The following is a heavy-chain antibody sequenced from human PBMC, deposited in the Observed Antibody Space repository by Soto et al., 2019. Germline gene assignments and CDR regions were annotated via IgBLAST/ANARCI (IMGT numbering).Heavy chain of an antibody. J-gene: IGHJ4*02. CDR1: GFTFSAFS. CDR2: IIGSSSTI. V-gene: IGHV3-48*02. Sequence: GSLRLSCAGSGFTFSAFSMNWVRQAPGKGLEWISYIIGSSSTIYYADSVKGRFSISRDNAKNSVYLQMNSLRHEDTAVYYWARDRPVDYWGQGTPVTVSS. CDR3: ARDRPVDY.